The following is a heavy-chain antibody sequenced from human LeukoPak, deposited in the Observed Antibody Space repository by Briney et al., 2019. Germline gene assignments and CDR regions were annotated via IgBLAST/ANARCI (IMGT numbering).Heavy chain of an antibody. CDR2: IRYDGSNK. J-gene: IGHJ4*02. V-gene: IGHV3-30*02. CDR1: GFTFSSYG. Sequence: PGGSLRLSCAASGFTFSSYGMHWVRQAPGKGLEWVAFIRYDGSNKYYADSVKGRFTISRDNSKNTLYLQVNSLRAEDTAVYYCAKGVGATPDYFDYWGQGTLVTVSS. D-gene: IGHD1-26*01. CDR3: AKGVGATPDYFDY.